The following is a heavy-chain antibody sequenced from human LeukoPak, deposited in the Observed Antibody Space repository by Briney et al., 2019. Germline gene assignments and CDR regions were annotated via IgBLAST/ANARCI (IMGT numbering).Heavy chain of an antibody. J-gene: IGHJ4*02. CDR3: ATTPRPYSY. D-gene: IGHD1-26*01. V-gene: IGHV3-43*02. CDR2: ISGDGGST. Sequence: GGSLRLSCAASGFTFDDYAMHWVRQAPGKGLEWVSLISGDGGSTYYADSVKGRFTISRDNSKNTLCLQMNSLRAEDTAVYYCATTPRPYSYWGQGTLVTVSS. CDR1: GFTFDDYA.